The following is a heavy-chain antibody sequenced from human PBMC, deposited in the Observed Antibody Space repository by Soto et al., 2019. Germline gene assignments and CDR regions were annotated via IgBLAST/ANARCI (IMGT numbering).Heavy chain of an antibody. CDR3: ARGFTNWGSAGDY. V-gene: IGHV4-34*01. Sequence: QVQLQQWGAGLLKPSETLSLTCAVYGGSFSGYYWSWIRQPPGKGLEWIGEINHSGSTNYNPSLKSRVXXSXDXXKNQFSLKLSSVTAADTAVYYCARGFTNWGSAGDYWGQVTLVTVSS. CDR2: INHSGST. J-gene: IGHJ4*02. CDR1: GGSFSGYY. D-gene: IGHD7-27*01.